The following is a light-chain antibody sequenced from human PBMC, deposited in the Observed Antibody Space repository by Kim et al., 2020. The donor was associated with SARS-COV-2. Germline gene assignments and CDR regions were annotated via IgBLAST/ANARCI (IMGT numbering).Light chain of an antibody. CDR1: QSVSSSY. CDR3: QQYGSSPPWT. V-gene: IGKV3-20*01. Sequence: PGDRAPLSGRASQSVSSSYLAWYQQKPGQAPRLLIYGASSRATGIPDRFSGSGSGTDFTLTISRLEPEDFAVYYCQQYGSSPPWTFGQGTKVDIK. J-gene: IGKJ1*01. CDR2: GAS.